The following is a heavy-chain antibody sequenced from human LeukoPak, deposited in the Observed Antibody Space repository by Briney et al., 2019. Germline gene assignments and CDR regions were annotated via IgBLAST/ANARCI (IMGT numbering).Heavy chain of an antibody. Sequence: VSVKVSCKASGYSFTTYYMHWVRQAPGQGLEWMGVINPRAGTTSYAQKFQGRVTMTRDTSTSTVYMELSSPRSEDTAVYYCARDMGYYDSSGYNHAFDIWGQGTMVTVSS. CDR2: INPRAGTT. CDR3: ARDMGYYDSSGYNHAFDI. V-gene: IGHV1-46*01. CDR1: GYSFTTYY. D-gene: IGHD3-22*01. J-gene: IGHJ3*02.